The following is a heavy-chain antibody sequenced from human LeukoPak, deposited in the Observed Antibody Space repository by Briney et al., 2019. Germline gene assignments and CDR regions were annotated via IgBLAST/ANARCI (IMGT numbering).Heavy chain of an antibody. CDR1: GFTFSSYS. J-gene: IGHJ4*02. CDR3: ARDSLIGYYFDY. Sequence: PGGSLRLSCAASGFTFSSYSMNWVRQAPGKGLEWVSSISSSSSYIYYADSVKGRFTISRDNAKNSLYPQMNSLRAEDTAVYYCARDSLIGYYFDYWGQGTLVTVSS. CDR2: ISSSSSYI. V-gene: IGHV3-21*01. D-gene: IGHD2-2*03.